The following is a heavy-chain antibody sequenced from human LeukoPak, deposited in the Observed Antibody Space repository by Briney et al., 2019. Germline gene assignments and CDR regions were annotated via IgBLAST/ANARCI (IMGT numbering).Heavy chain of an antibody. D-gene: IGHD4-17*01. V-gene: IGHV3-48*02. CDR3: ARVCGKDYGANPGGQFVDY. Sequence: PGGSLRLSCAASGFTFSSNSMNRVRQAPGKGLEWVSYISSSSSTIYYADSVKGRFTISRDNAKNSLYLQMNSLRDEDTAVYYCARVCGKDYGANPGGQFVDYWGQGTLVTVSS. J-gene: IGHJ4*02. CDR2: ISSSSSTI. CDR1: GFTFSSNS.